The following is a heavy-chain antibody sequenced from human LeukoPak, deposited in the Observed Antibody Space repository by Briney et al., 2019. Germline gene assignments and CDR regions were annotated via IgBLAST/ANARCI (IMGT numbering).Heavy chain of an antibody. D-gene: IGHD3-10*01. J-gene: IGHJ6*02. CDR3: ARGVSIWFGELFSPKDTGDYYYYYGMDV. CDR1: GYTFTSYD. Sequence: ASVKVSFKASGYTFTSYDINWVRQATGQGLEWMGWMNPKSGKTGYEQKFKGRVTMTRNTSISTAYMELSSLRSEDTAVYYCARGVSIWFGELFSPKDTGDYYYYYGMDVWGQGTTVTVSS. CDR2: MNPKSGKT. V-gene: IGHV1-8*01.